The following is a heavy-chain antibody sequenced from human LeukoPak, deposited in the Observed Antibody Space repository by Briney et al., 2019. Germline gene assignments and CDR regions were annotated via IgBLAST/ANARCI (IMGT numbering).Heavy chain of an antibody. V-gene: IGHV1-18*01. CDR3: ARGGAPYYYGVYYYYGMDV. D-gene: IGHD3-10*01. J-gene: IGHJ6*02. Sequence: ASVKVSCKASGYTFTSYGISWVRQAPGQGLEWMGWISAYNGNTNYAQKLQGRVTMTTDTSTSTAYMELRSLRSDDTAVYYCARGGAPYYYGVYYYYGMDVWGQGTTVTVSS. CDR2: ISAYNGNT. CDR1: GYTFTSYG.